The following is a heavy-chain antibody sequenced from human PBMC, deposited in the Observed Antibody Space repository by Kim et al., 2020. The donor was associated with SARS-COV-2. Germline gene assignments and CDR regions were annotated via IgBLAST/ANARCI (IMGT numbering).Heavy chain of an antibody. Sequence: SETLSLTCTVSGGSISSYYWSWIRQPPGKGLEWIGYIYYSGSTNYNPSLKSRVTISVDTSKNQFSLKLSSVTAADTAVYYCARVAVHGSSWYYYYYGMDVWGQGTTVTVSS. D-gene: IGHD6-13*01. CDR2: IYYSGST. CDR1: GGSISSYY. J-gene: IGHJ6*02. V-gene: IGHV4-59*01. CDR3: ARVAVHGSSWYYYYYGMDV.